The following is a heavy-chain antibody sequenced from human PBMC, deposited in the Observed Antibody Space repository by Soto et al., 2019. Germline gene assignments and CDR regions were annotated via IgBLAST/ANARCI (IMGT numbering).Heavy chain of an antibody. V-gene: IGHV3-74*01. J-gene: IGHJ4*02. CDR2: INGDGRTT. CDR3: ARGLYHKYGHDY. CDR1: GFTFNDYW. Sequence: EVQLVESGGGLVQTGGSLRLSSAASGFTFNDYWMHWVRQAPGKGLVWVSRINGDGRTTNYADSVKGRFTISRDNAQNTLYLQMNSLRAEDTAVYYCARGLYHKYGHDYWGQGTLVTVSS. D-gene: IGHD2-2*01.